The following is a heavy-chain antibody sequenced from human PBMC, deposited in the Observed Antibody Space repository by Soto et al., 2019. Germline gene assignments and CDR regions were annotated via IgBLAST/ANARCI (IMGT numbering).Heavy chain of an antibody. D-gene: IGHD3-16*01. Sequence: SVKVSCKASGGTFSSYAISWVRQAPGQGLEWMGGIIPIFGTANYAQKFQGRVTITADESTSTAYMELSSLRSEDTAVYYCAREEVGHLAWFDPWGQGTLVTVSS. CDR3: AREEVGHLAWFDP. CDR2: IIPIFGTA. J-gene: IGHJ5*02. CDR1: GGTFSSYA. V-gene: IGHV1-69*13.